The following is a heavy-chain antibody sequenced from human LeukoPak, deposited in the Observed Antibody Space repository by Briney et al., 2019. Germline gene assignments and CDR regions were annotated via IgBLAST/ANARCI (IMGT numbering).Heavy chain of an antibody. V-gene: IGHV3-21*01. CDR3: ARARVKYGDYDY. D-gene: IGHD4-17*01. J-gene: IGHJ4*02. CDR2: ISSSSSYI. Sequence: PGGSLRLSCAASGFTFSSYSMNWVRQAPGKGLEWVSSISSSSSYIYYADSVKGRFTISRDNAKNSLYLQMNSLRAEDTAVYYCARARVKYGDYDYWGQGTLVTVSS. CDR1: GFTFSSYS.